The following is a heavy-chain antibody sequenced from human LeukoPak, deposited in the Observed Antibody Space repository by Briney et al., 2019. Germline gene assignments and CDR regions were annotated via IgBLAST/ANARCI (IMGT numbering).Heavy chain of an antibody. CDR2: IYHSGST. CDR1: GGSISSGSYS. J-gene: IGHJ6*02. CDR3: ARHAYSSSWYGYYYYGMDV. V-gene: IGHV4-30-2*01. D-gene: IGHD6-13*01. Sequence: SQTLSLTCAVSGGSISSGSYSWSWIRQPPGKGLEWIGSIYHSGSTYYNPSLKSRVTMSVDKSKNQFSLKLSSVTAADTAVYYCARHAYSSSWYGYYYYGMDVWGQGTTVTVSS.